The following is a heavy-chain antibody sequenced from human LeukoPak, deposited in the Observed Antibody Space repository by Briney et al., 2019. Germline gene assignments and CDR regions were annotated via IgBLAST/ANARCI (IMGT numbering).Heavy chain of an antibody. Sequence: GGSLRLSCAASGFTFSSYSMNWVRQAPGKGLEWVSSISSSSSHIYYADSVKGRFTISRDNAKNSLYLQMNSLRAEDTAVYYCARDSNPYGSGSTKVRYYYYGMDVWGQGTTVTVSS. CDR1: GFTFSSYS. CDR2: ISSSSSHI. V-gene: IGHV3-21*01. D-gene: IGHD3-10*01. CDR3: ARDSNPYGSGSTKVRYYYYGMDV. J-gene: IGHJ6*02.